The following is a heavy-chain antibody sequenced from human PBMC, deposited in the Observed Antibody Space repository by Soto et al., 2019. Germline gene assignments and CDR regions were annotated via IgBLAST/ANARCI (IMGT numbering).Heavy chain of an antibody. CDR1: GFTFSSYA. Sequence: EVQLLESGGGLVQPGGSLRLSCAVSGFTFSSYAMSWVRQAPGKGLEWVSAISGSGGSTYYADSVKGRFTMSRDNSKNTLFLQVDRLRAEDTDVYECAREGNAAVDQTYVDYGGQGTLVTVSS. CDR2: ISGSGGST. D-gene: IGHD6-19*01. J-gene: IGHJ4*02. CDR3: AREGNAAVDQTYVDY. V-gene: IGHV3-23*01.